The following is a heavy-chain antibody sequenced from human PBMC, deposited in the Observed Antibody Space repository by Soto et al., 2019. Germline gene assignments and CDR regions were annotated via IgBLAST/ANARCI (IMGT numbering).Heavy chain of an antibody. J-gene: IGHJ4*02. CDR3: VCCDNRRF. CDR1: GFSFSPST. Sequence: EVQLVESGGGLVQPGGSLRLSCAASGFSFSPSTMNWVRQAPGKGLEFDSSIGRTGIDRYYIDSVKGRFTISRDNAQNSLYLQMNGLRAGDTALYYCVCCDNRRFWSQGTVFTVTS. D-gene: IGHD1-1*01. CDR2: IGRTGIDR. V-gene: IGHV3-21*01.